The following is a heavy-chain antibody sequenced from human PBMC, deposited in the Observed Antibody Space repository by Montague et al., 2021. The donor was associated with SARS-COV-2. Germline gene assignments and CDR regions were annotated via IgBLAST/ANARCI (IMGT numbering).Heavy chain of an antibody. CDR2: ISYDGSNK. CDR3: AREETITDAFDI. CDR1: GFTFGSYA. J-gene: IGHJ3*02. Sequence: SLRLSCAASGFTFGSYAMHWVRQAPGKGLEWVAVISYDGSNKYYADSVKGRFTISRDNSKNALYLQMNSLRAEDTAVYYCAREETITDAFDIWGQGTMVTVSS. V-gene: IGHV3-30-3*01. D-gene: IGHD3-10*01.